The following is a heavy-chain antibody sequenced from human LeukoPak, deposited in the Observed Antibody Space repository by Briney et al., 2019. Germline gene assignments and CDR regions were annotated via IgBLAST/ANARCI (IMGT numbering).Heavy chain of an antibody. CDR2: INHSGST. Sequence: ASDTLSLTCAVYGGSFSGYYWSWLRQPPGKGLEWIGEINHSGSTNYNPSLKSRVTISVDTAKNQFSLKLSSVTAADTAVYYCARGGISGSYYRVFDYWGQGVLVTVSS. V-gene: IGHV4-34*01. J-gene: IGHJ4*02. CDR3: ARGGISGSYYRVFDY. CDR1: GGSFSGYY. D-gene: IGHD3-10*01.